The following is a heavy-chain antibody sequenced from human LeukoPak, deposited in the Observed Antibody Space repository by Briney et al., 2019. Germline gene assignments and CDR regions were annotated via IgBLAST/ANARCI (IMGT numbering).Heavy chain of an antibody. V-gene: IGHV3-9*01. CDR3: AKGRLSAAIDY. D-gene: IGHD6-13*01. Sequence: GRSLRLSCAASGFTFDDYAMHWVRQAPGKGLEWVSGISWNSGSIGYADSVKGRFTISRDNAKNSLYLQMNSLRAKDTALYYCAKGRLSAAIDYWGQGTLVTVSS. CDR2: ISWNSGSI. J-gene: IGHJ4*02. CDR1: GFTFDDYA.